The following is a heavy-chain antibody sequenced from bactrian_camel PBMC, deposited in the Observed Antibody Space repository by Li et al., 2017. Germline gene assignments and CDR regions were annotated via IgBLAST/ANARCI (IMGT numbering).Heavy chain of an antibody. Sequence: VQLVESGGGSVQPGGSLRLSCTTSREAYDRNCMSWFRQAPGKEREGVAGIYTDDGRTYYADSVKGRFTMSLDNAKNTVYLEMNSLKPEDTAMYYWAADRDKSCRNWVRPGRPSADKYWGQGTQVTVS. CDR2: IYTDDGRT. V-gene: IGHV3S1*01. CDR1: REAYDRNC. J-gene: IGHJ4*01. D-gene: IGHD7*01. CDR3: AADRDKSCRNWVRPGRPSADKY.